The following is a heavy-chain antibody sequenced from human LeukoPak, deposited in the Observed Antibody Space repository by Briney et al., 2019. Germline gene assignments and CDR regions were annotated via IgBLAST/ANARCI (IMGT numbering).Heavy chain of an antibody. CDR2: IYYSGST. CDR1: GGSISRYY. CDR3: ARICHEDYYVDY. Sequence: PSETLSLTCTVSGGSISRYYWGWIRQPPGKGLEWIGYIYYSGSTNYNPSLKSRVTISVDTSKNQFSLKLSSVTAADTAVYYCARICHEDYYVDYWGQGTLVTVSS. V-gene: IGHV4-59*01. J-gene: IGHJ4*02. D-gene: IGHD2-2*01.